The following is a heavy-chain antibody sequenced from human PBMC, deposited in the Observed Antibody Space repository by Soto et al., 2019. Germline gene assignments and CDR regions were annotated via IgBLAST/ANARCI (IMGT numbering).Heavy chain of an antibody. Sequence: SETLSPTCTVSGSSVSSGGYYWSWIRQHPGKGLEWIGYLYHSGNTHYSPSLKSRVMISVDTSKNQVSLTLSNVTAADTAVYYCATERLTTAAQDFFDNWGQGTLVTVSS. D-gene: IGHD4-4*01. CDR1: GSSVSSGGYY. J-gene: IGHJ4*02. CDR3: ATERLTTAAQDFFDN. V-gene: IGHV4-31*03. CDR2: LYHSGNT.